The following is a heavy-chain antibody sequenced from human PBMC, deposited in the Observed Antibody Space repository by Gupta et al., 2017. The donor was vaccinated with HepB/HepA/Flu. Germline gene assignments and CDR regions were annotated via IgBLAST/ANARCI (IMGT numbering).Heavy chain of an antibody. CDR2: IRSSGTTI. D-gene: IGHD4-17*01. J-gene: IGHJ4*02. CDR3: VKEGVGDGDPLDY. CDR1: GFTFSTYE. Sequence: EVQLVESGGGLVQPGGSLRLSCVASGFTFSTYEMNWVRQAPGKGLEWVSYIRSSGTTIYYADSGKGRFTISRDNAKNSLYLQMNSLRVEDTAVYYCVKEGVGDGDPLDYWGQGTLVTVSS. V-gene: IGHV3-48*03.